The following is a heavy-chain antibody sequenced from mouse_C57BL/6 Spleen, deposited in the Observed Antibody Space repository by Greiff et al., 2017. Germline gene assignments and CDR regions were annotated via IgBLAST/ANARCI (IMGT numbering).Heavy chain of an antibody. Sequence: QVQLQQPGAELVKPGASVKMSCKASGYTFTSYWITWVKQRPGQGLEWIGDIYPGSGSTNYNEKFKSKATLTVDTSSSTAYMQLSSLTSEDSAVYNYAREGDYCDSRDAMDYWGQGTSVTVSS. CDR2: IYPGSGST. D-gene: IGHD1-1*01. CDR3: AREGDYCDSRDAMDY. V-gene: IGHV1-55*01. CDR1: GYTFTSYW. J-gene: IGHJ4*01.